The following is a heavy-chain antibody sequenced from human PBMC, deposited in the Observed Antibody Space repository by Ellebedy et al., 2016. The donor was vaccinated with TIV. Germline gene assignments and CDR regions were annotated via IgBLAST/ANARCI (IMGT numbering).Heavy chain of an antibody. CDR1: GFTLSHSA. Sequence: GESLKISCAASGFTLSHSAMHWVRQGPGKGLEWVAVISYDGSNDYYADSVKGRFAVSRDNSNNMVYLQRNSLRPEDTALYYCAKDGARIPLAVEYYFESWGHGTLVTVSS. CDR3: AKDGARIPLAVEYYFES. V-gene: IGHV3-30*09. D-gene: IGHD6-19*01. CDR2: ISYDGSND. J-gene: IGHJ5*01.